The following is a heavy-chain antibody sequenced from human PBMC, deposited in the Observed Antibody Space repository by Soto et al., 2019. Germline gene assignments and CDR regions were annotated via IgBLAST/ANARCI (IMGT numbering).Heavy chain of an antibody. CDR2: VSGSGGST. D-gene: IGHD6-13*01. CDR3: ARRGPGTYFDY. CDR1: GFTFSSYA. J-gene: IGHJ4*02. Sequence: EVQLLESGGGLVQPGGSLRLSCAASGFTFSSYAMRWVRQAPGKGLEWVSAVSGSGGSTYYADSVKGRFTNSRDNSKNTLYLQMNSLRAEDTAVYYCARRGPGTYFDYWGQGTLVTVSS. V-gene: IGHV3-23*01.